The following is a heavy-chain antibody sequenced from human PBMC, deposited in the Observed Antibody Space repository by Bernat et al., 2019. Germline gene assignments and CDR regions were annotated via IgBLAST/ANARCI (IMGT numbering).Heavy chain of an antibody. Sequence: QVQLQESGPGLVKPSETLSLTCTVSGGSISSYYWSWVRQPPGKGLEWIAYIYNSGSTNYNPSLKSRVTISVDTSKNQLSLKLSSVTAADTAMYYCARHGGIVTGTAPFLYAFDIWGQGTRVTVSS. CDR3: ARHGGIVTGTAPFLYAFDI. D-gene: IGHD3-9*01. J-gene: IGHJ3*02. CDR2: IYNSGST. CDR1: GGSISSYY. V-gene: IGHV4-59*08.